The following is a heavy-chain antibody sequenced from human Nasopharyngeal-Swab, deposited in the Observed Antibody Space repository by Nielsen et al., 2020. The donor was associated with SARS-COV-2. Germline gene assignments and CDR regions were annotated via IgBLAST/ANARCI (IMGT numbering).Heavy chain of an antibody. CDR1: GFTFSSYG. J-gene: IGHJ4*02. V-gene: IGHV3-23*01. Sequence: GESLKISCAASGFTFSSYGMHWVRQAPGKGLEWVSTIRAAGDSTFYADSVKGQFTISRDKSKNTVYLQMNSLRAEDTAVYYCAKGGYTSFFDYWGQGTLVTVSS. CDR2: IRAAGDST. CDR3: AKGGYTSFFDY. D-gene: IGHD5-18*01.